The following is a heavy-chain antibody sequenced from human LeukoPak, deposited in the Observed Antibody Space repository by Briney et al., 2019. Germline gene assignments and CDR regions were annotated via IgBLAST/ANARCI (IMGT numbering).Heavy chain of an antibody. CDR3: ARDVRVAVAGTWSLDY. Sequence: ASVKVSCKASGYTFTGYYMHWVRRAPGQGLEWMGWINPNSGGTNYAQKFQGRVTMTRDTSISTAYMELSRLRSDDTAVYYCARDVRVAVAGTWSLDYWGQGTLVTVSS. J-gene: IGHJ4*02. CDR1: GYTFTGYY. CDR2: INPNSGGT. D-gene: IGHD6-19*01. V-gene: IGHV1-2*02.